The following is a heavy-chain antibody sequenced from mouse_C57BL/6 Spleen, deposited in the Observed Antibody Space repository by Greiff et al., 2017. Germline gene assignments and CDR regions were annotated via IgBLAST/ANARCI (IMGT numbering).Heavy chain of an antibody. V-gene: IGHV1-54*01. D-gene: IGHD2-3*01. CDR1: GYAFTNYL. J-gene: IGHJ4*01. CDR3: AREGGYDGYVYAMDY. Sequence: VQLQQSGAELVRPGTSVKVSCKASGYAFTNYLIEWVKQRPGQGLEWIGVINPGSGGTNYNEKFKGKATLTADKSSSTAYMQLSSLTSEDSAVYVCAREGGYDGYVYAMDYWGQGTSVTVSS. CDR2: INPGSGGT.